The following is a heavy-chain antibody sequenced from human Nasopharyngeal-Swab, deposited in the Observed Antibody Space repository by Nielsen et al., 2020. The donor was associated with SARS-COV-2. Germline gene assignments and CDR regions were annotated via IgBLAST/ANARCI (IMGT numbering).Heavy chain of an antibody. CDR2: IYYGGST. V-gene: IGHV4-39*01. CDR1: GGSISSSTYY. J-gene: IGHJ4*02. CDR3: ATLSSSWYEYYFDY. Sequence: SETLSLTCTVSGGSISSSTYYWAWIRQPPGKGLEWIGSIYYGGSTYYNPSLKSRVTISVGTSKNQFSLKLSSVTAAGTAVYYCATLSSSWYEYYFDYWGQGTLVTVSS. D-gene: IGHD6-13*01.